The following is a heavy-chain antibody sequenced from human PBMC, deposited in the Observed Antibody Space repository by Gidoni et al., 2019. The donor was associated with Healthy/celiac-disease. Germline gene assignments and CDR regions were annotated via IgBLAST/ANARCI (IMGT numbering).Heavy chain of an antibody. V-gene: IGHV3-30-3*01. J-gene: IGHJ4*02. Sequence: QVQLVESVGGVVQPGRSLRLSCAASGFTFSSYAMHWVRQAPGKGLEWVAVISYDGSNKYYADSVKGRFTISRDNSKNTLYLQMNSLRAEDTAVYYCARSGYSYGSYYFDYWGQGTLVTVSS. CDR3: ARSGYSYGSYYFDY. CDR1: GFTFSSYA. D-gene: IGHD5-18*01. CDR2: ISYDGSNK.